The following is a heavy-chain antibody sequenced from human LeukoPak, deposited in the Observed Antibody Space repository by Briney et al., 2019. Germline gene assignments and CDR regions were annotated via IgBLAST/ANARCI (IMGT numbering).Heavy chain of an antibody. V-gene: IGHV3-74*01. D-gene: IGHD3-3*01. CDR3: VSGSLQSGYNFDY. J-gene: IGHJ4*02. Sequence: GGSLRLSCAASGFTLSSYWMHWVRQVPGKGLVWVSRIKSDGSDTRYADSVKGRFTISRDNAKNTLYLQMNNLRAEDTAVYYCVSGSLQSGYNFDYWGQGALVTVSS. CDR2: IKSDGSDT. CDR1: GFTLSSYW.